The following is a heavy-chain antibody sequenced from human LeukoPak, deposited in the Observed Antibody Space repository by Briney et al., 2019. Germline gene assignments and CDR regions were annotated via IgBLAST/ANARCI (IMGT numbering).Heavy chain of an antibody. D-gene: IGHD3-3*01. J-gene: IGHJ4*02. CDR2: ISYDGSNK. CDR1: GFTFSSYA. Sequence: GGSLRLCCAASGFTFSSYAMHWVRQAPGKGLEWVAVISYDGSNKYYADSVKGRFTISRDNSKNTLYLQMNSLRAEDTAVYYCARAPLEWLSKHYFDYWGQGTLVTVSS. CDR3: ARAPLEWLSKHYFDY. V-gene: IGHV3-30-3*01.